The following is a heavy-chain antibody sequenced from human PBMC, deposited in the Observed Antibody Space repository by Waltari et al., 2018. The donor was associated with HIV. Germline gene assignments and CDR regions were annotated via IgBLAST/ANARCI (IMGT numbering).Heavy chain of an antibody. Sequence: QVHLQESGPGLVKPLQTLSLTCIVAGGSVSSGDYYWSCIRQNPEKGLEGFGYIDYTGSTAYNPALKSRVTSSLDTSKIHFSLKLRSVTAADTAVYYCARDGDFWGLAPFYWGQGILVTVSS. CDR2: IDYTGST. D-gene: IGHD7-27*01. CDR3: ARDGDFWGLAPFY. V-gene: IGHV4-31*03. CDR1: GGSVSSGDYY. J-gene: IGHJ4*02.